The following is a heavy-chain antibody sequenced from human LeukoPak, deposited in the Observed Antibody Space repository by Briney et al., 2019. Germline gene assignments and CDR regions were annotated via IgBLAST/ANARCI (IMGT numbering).Heavy chain of an antibody. CDR2: ISGSGDTT. CDR3: AKDRAGYNPWYFDY. V-gene: IGHV3-23*01. D-gene: IGHD5-24*01. J-gene: IGHJ4*02. Sequence: GGSLRLSCAASGFTFSSYAMSWVRQAPGKGLEWVSAISGSGDTTYYADSVQSRFTISRDNSKNTLYLQMNTLRAEDTAVYYCAKDRAGYNPWYFDYWGQGTLVTVSS. CDR1: GFTFSSYA.